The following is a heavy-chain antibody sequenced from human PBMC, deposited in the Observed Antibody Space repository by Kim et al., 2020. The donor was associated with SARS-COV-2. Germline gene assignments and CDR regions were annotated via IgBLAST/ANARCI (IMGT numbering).Heavy chain of an antibody. V-gene: IGHV3-33*01. Sequence: GGSLRLSCAASGFTFSSYGMHWVRQAPGKGLEWVAVIWYDGSNKYYADSVKGRFTISRDNSKNTLYLQMNSLRAEDTAVYYCAGDLCSGGSCYYFDYWGQGTLVTVSS. CDR2: IWYDGSNK. J-gene: IGHJ4*02. CDR3: AGDLCSGGSCYYFDY. D-gene: IGHD2-15*01. CDR1: GFTFSSYG.